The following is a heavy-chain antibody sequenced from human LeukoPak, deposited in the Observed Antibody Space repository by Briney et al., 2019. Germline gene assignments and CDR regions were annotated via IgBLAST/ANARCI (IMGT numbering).Heavy chain of an antibody. CDR3: AREPSSGYYRDAFDI. J-gene: IGHJ3*02. CDR2: ISGSSSYI. Sequence: PGGSLRLSCAASGFTFSGYDMNWVRQAPGKGLEWVSSISGSSSYIYYADSMKGRFTISRDNGKNSLYLQMNSLRAEDTAVYYCAREPSSGYYRDAFDIWGQGTMVTVSS. CDR1: GFTFSGYD. D-gene: IGHD3-22*01. V-gene: IGHV3-21*04.